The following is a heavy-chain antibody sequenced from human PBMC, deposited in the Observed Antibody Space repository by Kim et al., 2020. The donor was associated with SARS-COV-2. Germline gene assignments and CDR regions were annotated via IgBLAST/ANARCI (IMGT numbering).Heavy chain of an antibody. CDR3: ASRRYTGTYYYFDY. CDR2: INSNGGTT. V-gene: IGHV3-74*01. CDR1: GFTFSSYW. J-gene: IGHJ4*02. D-gene: IGHD1-26*01. Sequence: GGSLRLSCAASGFTFSSYWMRWVRQAPGKGLVWVSRINSNGGTTSYVDSVKGRFTISRDNAKSTLYLQMNSLRAEDTAVYYCASRRYTGTYYYFDYWGQGTLVTVSS.